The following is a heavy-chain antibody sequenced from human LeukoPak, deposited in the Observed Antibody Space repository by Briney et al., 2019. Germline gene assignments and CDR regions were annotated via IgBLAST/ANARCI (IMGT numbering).Heavy chain of an antibody. D-gene: IGHD2-2*01. V-gene: IGHV1-18*01. J-gene: IGHJ5*02. CDR1: GYTFTSYG. CDR3: ARDLGEIVVVPAAIEGYNWFDP. CDR2: ISAYNGNT. Sequence: GASVTVSCKASGYTFTSYGISWVRQAPGQGLEWMGWISAYNGNTNYAQKLQGRVTMTTDTSTSTAYMELRSLRSDDTAVYYCARDLGEIVVVPAAIEGYNWFDPWGQGTLVTVSS.